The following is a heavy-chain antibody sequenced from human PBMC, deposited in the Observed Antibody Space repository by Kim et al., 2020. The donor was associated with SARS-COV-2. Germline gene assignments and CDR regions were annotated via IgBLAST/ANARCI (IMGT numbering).Heavy chain of an antibody. D-gene: IGHD6-13*01. Sequence: SQTLSLTCAISGDSVSSNSAAWHWIRQSPSRGLEWLGRTYYRSKWYNDYAVSVKSRITINPDTSKNQFSLQLNSVTPEDTAVYYCARDSPQAAAGTDYYYGMDVWGQGTTVTVSS. V-gene: IGHV6-1*01. CDR1: GDSVSSNSAA. J-gene: IGHJ6*02. CDR3: ARDSPQAAAGTDYYYGMDV. CDR2: TYYRSKWYN.